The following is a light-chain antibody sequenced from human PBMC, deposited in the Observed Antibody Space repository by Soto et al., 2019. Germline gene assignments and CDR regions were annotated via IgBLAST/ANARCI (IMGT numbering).Light chain of an antibody. V-gene: IGKV3-15*01. Sequence: EIVMTQSPASLSVSPGDRVTLSCRASQSINSNLAWYQQKPGQAPRLLIYGASTRATGIPARFSGSGPGAEFTLTISSLQSEDFAIYYCQQYNNWPSYTFGQGTKLEIK. CDR2: GAS. CDR1: QSINSN. J-gene: IGKJ2*01. CDR3: QQYNNWPSYT.